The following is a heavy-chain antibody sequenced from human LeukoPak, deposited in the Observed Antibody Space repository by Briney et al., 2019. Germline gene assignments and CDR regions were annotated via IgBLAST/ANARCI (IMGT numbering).Heavy chain of an antibody. D-gene: IGHD6-19*01. CDR3: ARGGKWLDAK. CDR2: IKPDATER. V-gene: IGHV3-7*01. Sequence: GGSPRLSCATSGFTFSSYWLTWVRQAPGKGLEWVANIKPDATERNYLDSLKGRFTISRDNAKDSVYLQMNSLRAEDTAVYYCARGGKWLDAKWGQGTLVTVSS. CDR1: GFTFSSYW. J-gene: IGHJ4*02.